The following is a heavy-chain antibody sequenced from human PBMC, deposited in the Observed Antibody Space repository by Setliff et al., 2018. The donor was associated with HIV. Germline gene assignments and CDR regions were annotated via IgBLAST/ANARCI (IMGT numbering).Heavy chain of an antibody. CDR1: GFTLREVS. V-gene: IGHV1-24*01. CDR3: AIDMVGGWLRPMPDF. CDR2: FDPEDGET. D-gene: IGHD2-2*01. J-gene: IGHJ4*01. Sequence: ASVKVSCKVSGFTLREVSMHWVRQAPAKGLEWMGYFDPEDGETVYALKFQGRVTMTEDTSTDTAYMELSGLRSEDTAVYYCAIDMVGGWLRPMPDFWGQEPWSSSPQ.